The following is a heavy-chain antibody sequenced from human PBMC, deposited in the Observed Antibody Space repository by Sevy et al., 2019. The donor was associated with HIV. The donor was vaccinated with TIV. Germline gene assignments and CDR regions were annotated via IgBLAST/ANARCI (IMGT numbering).Heavy chain of an antibody. D-gene: IGHD5-12*01. CDR2: IKQDGTEK. CDR1: GFTFSTYW. CDR3: ARLANFAMDV. V-gene: IGHV3-7*01. J-gene: IGHJ6*02. Sequence: GGSLRLSCAASGFTFSTYWMTWIRQAPGKGLEWVASIKQDGTEKYHVDSLKGRFTISRDNAENSLFLQMNSLRAEDTTLYYCARLANFAMDVWGRGTTVTVSS.